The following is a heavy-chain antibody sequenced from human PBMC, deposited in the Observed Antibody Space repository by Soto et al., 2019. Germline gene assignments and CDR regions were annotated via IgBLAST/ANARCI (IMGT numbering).Heavy chain of an antibody. V-gene: IGHV3-33*01. Sequence: GGPLRLSSAASGFAFSSNGMHWFRQARGKGMEWVEVIWYDGSNKYYADSVKGRFTISRDNSKKTVYLQMNSLSAEDTAVYYCASGWQVLDYWGQGTLVTVSS. CDR2: IWYDGSNK. CDR1: GFAFSSNG. D-gene: IGHD6-19*01. CDR3: ASGWQVLDY. J-gene: IGHJ4*02.